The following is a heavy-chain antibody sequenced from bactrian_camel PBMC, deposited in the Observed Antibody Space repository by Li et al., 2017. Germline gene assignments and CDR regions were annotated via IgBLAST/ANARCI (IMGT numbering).Heavy chain of an antibody. CDR2: VGSGGTT. CDR3: ADISGCSSGRWYYNY. Sequence: QLVESGGGSVQAGGSLRLSCAASGYRIGDDCMTWYCQVEGKMREWVADVGSGGTTRYAYAVKGRFTISKDVAKNTLYLQMNMLKPEDSAMYYCADISGCSSGRWYYNYWGQGTQVTVS. CDR1: GYRIGDDC. J-gene: IGHJ4*01. V-gene: IGHV3S55*01. D-gene: IGHD3*01.